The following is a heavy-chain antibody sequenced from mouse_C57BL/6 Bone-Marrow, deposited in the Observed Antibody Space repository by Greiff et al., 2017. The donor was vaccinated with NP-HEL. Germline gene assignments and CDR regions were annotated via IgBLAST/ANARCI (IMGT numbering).Heavy chain of an antibody. Sequence: QVQLQQSEAELVRPGASVTLSCKASGYTFTDYEMHWVKQTPVHGLEWIGAIDPETGGTAYNQKFKGKAILTADKSSSTAYMELRSLTSEDSAVYYCTRRTTVFDYWGQGTTLTVSS. V-gene: IGHV1-15*01. J-gene: IGHJ2*01. CDR2: IDPETGGT. D-gene: IGHD1-1*01. CDR1: GYTFTDYE. CDR3: TRRTTVFDY.